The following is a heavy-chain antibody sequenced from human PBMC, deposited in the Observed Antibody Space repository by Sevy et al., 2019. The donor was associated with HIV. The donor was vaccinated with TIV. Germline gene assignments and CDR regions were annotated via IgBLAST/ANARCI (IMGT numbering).Heavy chain of an antibody. J-gene: IGHJ6*02. CDR2: IKSKTDGGTT. V-gene: IGHV3-15*01. D-gene: IGHD3-3*01. CDR1: GFTFSNAW. CDR3: TTRFLEWLLYGGRGYGMDV. Sequence: GGCLRLSCAASGFTFSNAWMSWVRQAPGKGLEWVGRIKSKTDGGTTDYAAPVKGRFTISRDDSKNTLYLQMNSLKTEDTAVYYCTTRFLEWLLYGGRGYGMDVWGQGTTVTVSS.